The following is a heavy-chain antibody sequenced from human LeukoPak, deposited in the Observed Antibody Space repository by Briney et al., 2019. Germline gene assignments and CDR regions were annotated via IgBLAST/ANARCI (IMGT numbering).Heavy chain of an antibody. Sequence: PSETLSLTCNVSGGSISSHYWSWIRQPPGKGLEWIGYIYYSGSTNYNPSPKSRVTISVDTSTNQFSLKLTSVTAADTAVYYCARNRDGNEFDYWGQGTLVTVSS. CDR3: ARNRDGNEFDY. CDR2: IYYSGST. V-gene: IGHV4-59*11. J-gene: IGHJ4*02. D-gene: IGHD5-24*01. CDR1: GGSISSHY.